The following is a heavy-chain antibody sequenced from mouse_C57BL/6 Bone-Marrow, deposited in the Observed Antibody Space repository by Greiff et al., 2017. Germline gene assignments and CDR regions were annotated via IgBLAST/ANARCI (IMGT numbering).Heavy chain of an antibody. CDR3: ARERLRRYYAMDY. Sequence: QVQLKESGAELVKPGASVKLSCKASGYTFTSYWMHWVKQRPGQGLEWIGMIHPNSGSTNYNEKFKSKATLTVDKSSSTAYMQLSSLTSEDSAVYYCARERLRRYYAMDYWGQGTSVTVSS. CDR1: GYTFTSYW. D-gene: IGHD2-4*01. CDR2: IHPNSGST. J-gene: IGHJ4*01. V-gene: IGHV1-64*01.